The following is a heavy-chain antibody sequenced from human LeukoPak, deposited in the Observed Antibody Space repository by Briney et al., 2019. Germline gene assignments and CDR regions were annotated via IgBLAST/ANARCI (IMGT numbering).Heavy chain of an antibody. CDR1: GGSISSYY. Sequence: PSETLSLTCTVSGGSISSYYWSWIRQPPGKGLEWIGYIYYGGSTNYNPSLKSRVTISVDTSKNQFSLKLSSVTAADTAVYYCAIAVAGTVQHWGQGTLVTVSS. J-gene: IGHJ1*01. V-gene: IGHV4-59*08. CDR2: IYYGGST. D-gene: IGHD6-19*01. CDR3: AIAVAGTVQH.